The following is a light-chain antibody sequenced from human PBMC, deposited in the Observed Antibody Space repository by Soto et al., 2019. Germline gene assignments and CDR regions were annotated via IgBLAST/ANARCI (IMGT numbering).Light chain of an antibody. CDR2: GAS. V-gene: IGKV3-15*01. CDR3: QQYIRWPLT. Sequence: EVLMTQSPATLSVSPWERATLSCRASQSVSGKLAWYQQKPGQAPRLLIYGASTRATGTPARFSGSGSGTEFTLTISSLQSEDFAVYYCQQYIRWPLTFGGGTKVDIK. J-gene: IGKJ4*01. CDR1: QSVSGK.